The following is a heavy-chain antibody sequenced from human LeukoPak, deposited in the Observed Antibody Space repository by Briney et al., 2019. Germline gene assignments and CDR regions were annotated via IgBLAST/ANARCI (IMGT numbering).Heavy chain of an antibody. V-gene: IGHV3-7*01. CDR1: GFTFSSYW. D-gene: IGHD3-10*01. Sequence: PGGSLRLSCAASGFTFSSYWMSWVRQAPGKGLEWVANIKQDGSEKYYVDSVKGRFTISRDNAKNSLYLQMNSLRAEDTAVYYCAREWMQTPLWFGESSGTFDIWGQGTMVTVSS. CDR3: AREWMQTPLWFGESSGTFDI. CDR2: IKQDGSEK. J-gene: IGHJ3*02.